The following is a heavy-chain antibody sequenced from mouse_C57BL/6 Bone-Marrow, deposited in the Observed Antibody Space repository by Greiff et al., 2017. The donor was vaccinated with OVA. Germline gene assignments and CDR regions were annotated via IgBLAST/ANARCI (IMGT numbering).Heavy chain of an antibody. V-gene: IGHV8-8*01. D-gene: IGHD1-1*01. CDR1: GFSLSTFGMG. Sequence: QVTLKVSGPGILQPSQTLSLTCSFSGFSLSTFGMGVGWIRQPSGKGLEWLAHIWWDDDKYYNPALKSRLTISKDTSKNQVFLKIANVDTADTATYYCARISNGSSSYYYAMDYWGQGTSVTVSS. CDR3: ARISNGSSSYYYAMDY. J-gene: IGHJ4*01. CDR2: IWWDDDK.